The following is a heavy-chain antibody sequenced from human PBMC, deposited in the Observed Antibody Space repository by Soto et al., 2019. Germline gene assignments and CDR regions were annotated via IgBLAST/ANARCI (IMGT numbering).Heavy chain of an antibody. V-gene: IGHV3-64*01. Sequence: EVQLVESGGGLVQPGGSLRLSCAASGFTFSSYAMHWVRQAPGKGLEYVSAISSNGGSTYYANSVKGRFTISRDSSKNTLYLQMGSLRAEDMAVYYCARAKGYCSGGSCYSNDAFDIWGQGTMVTVSS. CDR2: ISSNGGST. CDR3: ARAKGYCSGGSCYSNDAFDI. CDR1: GFTFSSYA. J-gene: IGHJ3*02. D-gene: IGHD2-15*01.